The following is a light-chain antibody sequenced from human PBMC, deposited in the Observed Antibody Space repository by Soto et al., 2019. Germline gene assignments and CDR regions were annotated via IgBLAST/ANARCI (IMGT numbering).Light chain of an antibody. J-gene: IGKJ5*01. CDR3: QQYGNSPIT. CDR2: GAS. Sequence: EIVLTQSPGTLSLSPGERATLSCRASQSVGSNFLAWYQQKPGQAPRLLIYGASSRATGIPDSFSGSGSGTDFNLTISRLEPEDFAVYYCQQYGNSPITFGQGTRLEIK. V-gene: IGKV3-20*01. CDR1: QSVGSNF.